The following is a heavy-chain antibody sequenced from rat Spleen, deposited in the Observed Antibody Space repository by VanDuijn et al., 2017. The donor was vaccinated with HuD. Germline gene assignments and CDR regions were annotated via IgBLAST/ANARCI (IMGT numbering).Heavy chain of an antibody. CDR2: ISYDGSST. Sequence: EVQLVESDGGLVQPGRSLKLSCAASGFTFSDYYMAWVRQAPTKGLEWVATISYDGSSTYYRDSVKGRFTISRDNAKSTLYLQMDSLRSEDTATYYCARQLPGYYVMDAWGQGASVTVSS. CDR1: GFTFSDYY. J-gene: IGHJ4*01. D-gene: IGHD1-4*01. V-gene: IGHV5-29*01. CDR3: ARQLPGYYVMDA.